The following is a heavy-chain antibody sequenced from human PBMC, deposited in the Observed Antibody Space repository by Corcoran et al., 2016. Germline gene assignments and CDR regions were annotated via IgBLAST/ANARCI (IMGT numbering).Heavy chain of an antibody. Sequence: QVQLVQSGAEVKKPGSSVKVSCKASGGTFSSYAISWVRQAPGQGLEWMGGIIPIFGTANYAQKFQGRVTITADKSTSTAYMELSSLRSEDTAVYYCARIGIFGVVIPPRAYYGMDVWGQGTTVTVSS. CDR2: IIPIFGTA. V-gene: IGHV1-69*06. J-gene: IGHJ6*02. CDR3: ARIGIFGVVIPPRAYYGMDV. CDR1: GGTFSSYA. D-gene: IGHD3-3*01.